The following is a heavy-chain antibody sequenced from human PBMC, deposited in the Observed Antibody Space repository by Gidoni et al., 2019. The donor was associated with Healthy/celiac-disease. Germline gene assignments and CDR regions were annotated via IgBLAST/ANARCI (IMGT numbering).Heavy chain of an antibody. CDR1: GFTFSSYG. V-gene: IGHV3-30*18. Sequence: QVQLVESGGGVVQPGRSLRLSCAASGFTFSSYGMHWVRQAPGKGLEWVAVISYDGSNKYYADSVKGRFTISRDNSKNTLYLQMNSLRAEDTAVYYCAKLKLERRFPGMDVWGQGTTVTVSS. CDR2: ISYDGSNK. D-gene: IGHD1-1*01. CDR3: AKLKLERRFPGMDV. J-gene: IGHJ6*02.